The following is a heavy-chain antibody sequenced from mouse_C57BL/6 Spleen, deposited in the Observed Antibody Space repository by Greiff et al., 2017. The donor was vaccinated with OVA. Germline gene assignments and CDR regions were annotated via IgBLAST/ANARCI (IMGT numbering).Heavy chain of an antibody. Sequence: QVQLQQPGAELVMPGASVKLSCKASGYTFTSYWMHWVKQRPGQGLEWIGEIDPSDSYTNYNQKFKGKSTLTVDKSSSTAYMQLSSLTSEDSAVYCCARRIKDWYFDVWGTGTTVTVSS. CDR1: GYTFTSYW. CDR2: IDPSDSYT. D-gene: IGHD2-4*01. V-gene: IGHV1-69*01. J-gene: IGHJ1*03. CDR3: ARRIKDWYFDV.